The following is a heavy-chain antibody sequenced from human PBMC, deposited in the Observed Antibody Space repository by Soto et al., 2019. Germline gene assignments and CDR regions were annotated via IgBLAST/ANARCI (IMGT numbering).Heavy chain of an antibody. J-gene: IGHJ4*02. CDR1: GFTVSSHY. V-gene: IGHV3-66*01. D-gene: IGHD1-26*01. Sequence: GGSLRLSCAASGFTVSSHYMSWVRQAPGKGLEWVSVIYGGGKTDHAGSVKGRCTISRDTSKNALYLQMNSLRAEDTAVYYFASLSYSFRYIDYWGQGTLVTVSS. CDR2: IYGGGKT. CDR3: ASLSYSFRYIDY.